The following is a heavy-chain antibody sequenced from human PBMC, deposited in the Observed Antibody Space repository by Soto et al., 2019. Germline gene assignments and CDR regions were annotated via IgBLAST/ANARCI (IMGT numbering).Heavy chain of an antibody. CDR1: GFTFSVYA. CDR2: IRGSGSDT. Sequence: EVQLLESGGGLVQPGGSLRLSCAASGFTFSVYAMNWVRQAPGKGLEWVSSIRGSGSDTHYADSVKGRFTISRDNSKKMLYLQMNSLRAEDTAVYYCAKDPRRSDFDEWCFHLWGRGTLVTVSS. D-gene: IGHD3-10*01. CDR3: AKDPRRSDFDEWCFHL. J-gene: IGHJ2*01. V-gene: IGHV3-23*01.